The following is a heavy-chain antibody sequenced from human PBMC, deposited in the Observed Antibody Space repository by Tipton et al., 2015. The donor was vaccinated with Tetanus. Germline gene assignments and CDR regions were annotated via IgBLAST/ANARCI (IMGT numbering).Heavy chain of an antibody. Sequence: SLRLSCAVSGFTFSDYWMTWVRQAPGKGLEWVASIKQDGTDKSYVDSVKGRFTVSRDNAKNSLYLQVDSLRAEDTAVYYCARMQSGSYFDLWGPGILVTVSS. D-gene: IGHD1-26*01. CDR2: IKQDGTDK. V-gene: IGHV3-7*01. CDR1: GFTFSDYW. J-gene: IGHJ4*02. CDR3: ARMQSGSYFDL.